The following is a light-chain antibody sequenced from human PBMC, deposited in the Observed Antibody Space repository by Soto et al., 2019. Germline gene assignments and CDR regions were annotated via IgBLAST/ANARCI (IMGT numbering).Light chain of an antibody. CDR1: QGFSNY. Sequence: DIQMTQSPSSLSASVGDRVTITCRASQGFSNYLAWYQQKPGKVPKLLIYAASTLQSGVPSRFSGSGSGTDFTLTISSLQPEDVATYYCQKYNSAPWTLGQGTKVEIK. J-gene: IGKJ1*01. CDR2: AAS. V-gene: IGKV1-27*01. CDR3: QKYNSAPWT.